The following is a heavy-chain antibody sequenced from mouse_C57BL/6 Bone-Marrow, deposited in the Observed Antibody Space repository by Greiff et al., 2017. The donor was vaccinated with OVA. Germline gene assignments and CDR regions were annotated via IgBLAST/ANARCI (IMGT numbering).Heavy chain of an antibody. CDR3: ARCGTDFDV. D-gene: IGHD2-14*01. V-gene: IGHV3-6*01. J-gene: IGHJ1*03. CDR1: GYSITSGYY. Sequence: EVKLVESGPGLVKPSQSLSLTCSVTGYSITSGYYWNWIRQFPGNKLEWMGYISYDGSNNYNPSLKNRISITRDTSKNQFFLKLNAVTTEDTATYYCARCGTDFDVWGTGTTVTVSS. CDR2: ISYDGSN.